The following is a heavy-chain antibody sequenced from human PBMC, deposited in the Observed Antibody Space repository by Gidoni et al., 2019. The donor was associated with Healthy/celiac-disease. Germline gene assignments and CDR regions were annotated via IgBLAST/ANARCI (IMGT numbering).Heavy chain of an antibody. CDR2: ISGSGGST. J-gene: IGHJ4*02. CDR3: ANSVLRGFPLDY. D-gene: IGHD4-17*01. CDR1: GVTFSSYA. V-gene: IGHV3-23*01. Sequence: EVQLLESGGGLVQPGGSLRLSCAASGVTFSSYAMSWVRQAPGKGLEWVSAISGSGGSTYYADYVKGRFTISRDNSKNTLYLQMNSLRAEDTAVYYCANSVLRGFPLDYWGQGTLVTVSS.